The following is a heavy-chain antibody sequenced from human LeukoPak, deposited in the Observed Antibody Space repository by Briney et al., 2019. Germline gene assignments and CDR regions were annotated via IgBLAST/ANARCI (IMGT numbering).Heavy chain of an antibody. J-gene: IGHJ6*02. Sequence: ASVKVSCKASGHTSTTYAIHWVRQAPGQGLEWMGWINPNSGGTNYAQKFQGWVTMTRDTSISTAYMELSRLRSDDTAVYYCARGGPTHLGVPRPDYYYYGMDVWGQGTTVTVSS. V-gene: IGHV1-2*04. D-gene: IGHD3-16*01. CDR2: INPNSGGT. CDR3: ARGGPTHLGVPRPDYYYYGMDV. CDR1: GHTSTTYA.